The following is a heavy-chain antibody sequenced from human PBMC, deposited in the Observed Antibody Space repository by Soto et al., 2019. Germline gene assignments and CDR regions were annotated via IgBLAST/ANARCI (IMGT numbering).Heavy chain of an antibody. CDR1: GFTFSSYG. CDR3: ASGYSSGWYAEYFQH. Sequence: GGSLRLSCAASGFTFSSYGMHWVRQAPGKGLEWVAVISYDGSNKYYADSVKGRFTISRDNSKNTLYLQMNSLRAEDTAVYYCASGYSSGWYAEYFQHWGQGTLVTVSS. CDR2: ISYDGSNK. J-gene: IGHJ1*01. V-gene: IGHV3-30*03. D-gene: IGHD6-19*01.